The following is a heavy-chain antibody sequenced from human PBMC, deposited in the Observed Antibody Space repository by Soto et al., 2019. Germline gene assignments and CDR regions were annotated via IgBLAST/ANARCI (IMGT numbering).Heavy chain of an antibody. CDR1: GGTFSSYA. D-gene: IGHD6-19*01. CDR2: IIPIFGTA. V-gene: IGHV1-69*13. Sequence: ASVKVSCKASGGTFSSYAISWVRQAPGQGLEWMGGIIPIFGTANYAQKFQGRVTITADESTSSAYMELSSLRSEDTAVYYWARRVYSSGWYQWFDPWGQGTLVTVSS. J-gene: IGHJ5*02. CDR3: ARRVYSSGWYQWFDP.